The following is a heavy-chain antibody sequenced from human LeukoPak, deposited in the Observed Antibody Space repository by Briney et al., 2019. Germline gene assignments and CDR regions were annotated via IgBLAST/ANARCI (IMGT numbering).Heavy chain of an antibody. J-gene: IGHJ3*02. V-gene: IGHV3-11*04. CDR3: ARELKDSSGYYILHDAFDI. Sequence: GGSLRLSCAASGFTFSDYYMSWIRQAPGKGLEWVSYISSSGSTIYYADSVKGRFTISRDNAKNSPYLQMNSLRAEDTAVYYCARELKDSSGYYILHDAFDIWGQGTMVTVSS. CDR1: GFTFSDYY. D-gene: IGHD3-22*01. CDR2: ISSSGSTI.